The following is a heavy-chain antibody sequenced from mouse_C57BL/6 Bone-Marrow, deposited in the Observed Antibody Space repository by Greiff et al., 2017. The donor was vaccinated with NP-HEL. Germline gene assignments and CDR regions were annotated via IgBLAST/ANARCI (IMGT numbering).Heavy chain of an antibody. V-gene: IGHV1-55*01. CDR3: ARGDNWDLAWFAY. D-gene: IGHD4-1*01. Sequence: QVQLKQPGAELVKPGASVKMSCKASGYTFTSYWITWVKQRPGQGLEWIGDIYPGSGSTNYNEKFKSKATLTVDTSSSTAYMQLSSLTSEDSAVYYCARGDNWDLAWFAYWGQGTLVTVSA. CDR2: IYPGSGST. J-gene: IGHJ3*01. CDR1: GYTFTSYW.